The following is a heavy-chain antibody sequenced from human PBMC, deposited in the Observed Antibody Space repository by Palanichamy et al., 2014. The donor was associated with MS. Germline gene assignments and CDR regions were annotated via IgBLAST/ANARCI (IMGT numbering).Heavy chain of an antibody. D-gene: IGHD4-17*01. V-gene: IGHV4-38-2*02. CDR2: VYHSGST. Sequence: QVQLQESGPGVVKPSETLSLTCFVSGDSVSSGYYWAWIRQPPGKGLEWIATVYHSGSTYHNPSLKSRVTISIGASKNQFSLTLHSVTAADTAVYYCARDGPIYGPRSVYWGQGILVTVSS. J-gene: IGHJ4*02. CDR1: GDSVSSGYY. CDR3: ARDGPIYGPRSVY.